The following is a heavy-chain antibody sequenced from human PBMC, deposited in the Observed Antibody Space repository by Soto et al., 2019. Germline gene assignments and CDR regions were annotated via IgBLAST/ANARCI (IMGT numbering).Heavy chain of an antibody. D-gene: IGHD3-22*01. Sequence: PSQTQPLSYTVSGGSISSYYWSWIRQPPGKGLEWIGYIYYSGSTNYNPSLKSRVTISVDTSKNHFSLKLSSVTAADTAVYYCARYYYDSSAYLDFWGQGTLVTVSS. V-gene: IGHV4-59*08. CDR2: IYYSGST. CDR1: GGSISSYY. CDR3: ARYYYDSSAYLDF. J-gene: IGHJ4*02.